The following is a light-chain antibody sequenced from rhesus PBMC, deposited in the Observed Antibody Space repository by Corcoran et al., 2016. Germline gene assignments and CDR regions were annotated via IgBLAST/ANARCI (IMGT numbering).Light chain of an antibody. J-gene: IGKJ2*01. CDR1: QGISSW. Sequence: DIQMTQSPSSLSASVGDRVTITCRASQGISSWLAWYQQKPGKAPKLLIYRTSSLQSGVPSRFSGSGSGTDFTLNISSLQPDDFATYYCQQYNSAPHSFGQGTKVEIK. CDR2: RTS. CDR3: QQYNSAPHS. V-gene: IGKV1-21*01.